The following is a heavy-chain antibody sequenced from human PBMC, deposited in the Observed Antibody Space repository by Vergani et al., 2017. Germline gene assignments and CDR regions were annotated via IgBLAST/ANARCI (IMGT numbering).Heavy chain of an antibody. D-gene: IGHD6-13*01. Sequence: QVQLVQSGAEVKKPGASVKVSCKASGYTFTSYGISWVRQAPGQGLEWMGWISAYNGNTNYAQKLQGRVTMTTDTSTSTAYMELRSLRADEKAVYYCARVQIFSSWDPDAFDIWGQGTMVTVSS. CDR3: ARVQIFSSWDPDAFDI. J-gene: IGHJ3*02. CDR1: GYTFTSYG. CDR2: ISAYNGNT. V-gene: IGHV1-18*01.